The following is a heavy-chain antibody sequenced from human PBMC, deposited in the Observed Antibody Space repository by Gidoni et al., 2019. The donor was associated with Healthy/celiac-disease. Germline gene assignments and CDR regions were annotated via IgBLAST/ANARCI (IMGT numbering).Heavy chain of an antibody. V-gene: IGHV3-13*01. CDR3: AREVPMRFGELYDGYYYGMDV. D-gene: IGHD3-10*01. J-gene: IGHJ6*02. Sequence: EVQLVESGGGLVQPGGSLRLSCAASGFTFSSFDMHWVRQATGKGLEWVSAIGTAGDTYYPGSVKGRFTISRENAKNSLYLQMNSLRAGDTAVYYCAREVPMRFGELYDGYYYGMDVWGQGTTVTVSS. CDR1: GFTFSSFD. CDR2: IGTAGDT.